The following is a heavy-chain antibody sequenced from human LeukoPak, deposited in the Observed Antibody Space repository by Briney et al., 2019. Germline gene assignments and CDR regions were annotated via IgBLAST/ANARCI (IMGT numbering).Heavy chain of an antibody. CDR1: GFTFSIYG. D-gene: IGHD1-26*01. V-gene: IGHV3-30*03. Sequence: GGSLRLSCAASGFTFSIYGMHWVRQAPGKGLEWVAVISFDGSNKYFADSVKGRFTISRDNSKNTLYLQMNSLRAEDTAVYYCAREEGATDYWGQGTLVTVSS. CDR2: ISFDGSNK. J-gene: IGHJ4*02. CDR3: AREEGATDY.